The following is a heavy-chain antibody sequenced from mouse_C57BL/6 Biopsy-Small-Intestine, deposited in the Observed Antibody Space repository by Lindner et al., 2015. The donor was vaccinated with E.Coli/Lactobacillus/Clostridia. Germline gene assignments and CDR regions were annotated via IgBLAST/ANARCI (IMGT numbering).Heavy chain of an antibody. D-gene: IGHD2-12*01. Sequence: SVKVSCKTSGYTFINYYLHWVRQAPEQGLQWVGWINPNSGATNYAQVFEGRVTMTRDKSISTAYMELTSLTPDDTAVYFCARGISTNPVNSFDIWGQGTMVHVSS. CDR1: GYTFINYY. CDR2: INPNSGAT. J-gene: IGHJ3*01. CDR3: ARGISTNPVNSFDI. V-gene: IGHV1-84*02.